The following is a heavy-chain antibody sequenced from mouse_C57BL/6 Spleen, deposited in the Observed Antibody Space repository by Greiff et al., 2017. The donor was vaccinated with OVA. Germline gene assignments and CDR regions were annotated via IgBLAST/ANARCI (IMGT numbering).Heavy chain of an antibody. V-gene: IGHV7-3*01. CDR1: GFTFTDYY. J-gene: IGHJ1*03. CDR2: IRNKANGYTT. D-gene: IGHD1-1*01. CDR3: ARNIIYYYGNLYFDV. Sequence: EVQLVESGGGLVQPGGSLSLSCAASGFTFTDYYMSWVRQPPGKALEWLGFIRNKANGYTTEYSASVKGRFTISRDTSQSILYLQMNALRAEDSATYYCARNIIYYYGNLYFDVWGTGTTVTVSS.